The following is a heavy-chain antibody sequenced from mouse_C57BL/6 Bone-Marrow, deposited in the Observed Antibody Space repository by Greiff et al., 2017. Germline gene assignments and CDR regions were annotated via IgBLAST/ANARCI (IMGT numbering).Heavy chain of an antibody. V-gene: IGHV1-53*01. CDR2: INPSNGGT. D-gene: IGHD1-1*01. CDR3: ARSNSYYYGSNY. CDR1: GYTFTSYW. J-gene: IGHJ2*01. Sequence: QVQLQQPGTELVKPGASVKLSCKASGYTFTSYWMHWVKQRPGQGLEWIGNINPSNGGTNYNEKFKSKATLTVDKSSSTAYMQLSSLTSEDAAVYYCARSNSYYYGSNYWGQGTTLTVSS.